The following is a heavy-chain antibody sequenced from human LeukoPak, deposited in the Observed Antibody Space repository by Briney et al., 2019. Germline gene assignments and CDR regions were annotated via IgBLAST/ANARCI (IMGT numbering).Heavy chain of an antibody. CDR2: INHSGST. V-gene: IGHV4-39*07. CDR3: ARGIRMDFWSGYYTGSRRFDP. D-gene: IGHD3-3*01. J-gene: IGHJ5*02. CDR1: GGSISSSSYY. Sequence: PSETLSLTCTVSGGSISSSSYYWGWIRQPPGKGLEWIGEINHSGSTNYNPSLKSRVTISVDTSKDQFSLKLSSVTAADTAVYYCARGIRMDFWSGYYTGSRRFDPWGQGTLVTVSS.